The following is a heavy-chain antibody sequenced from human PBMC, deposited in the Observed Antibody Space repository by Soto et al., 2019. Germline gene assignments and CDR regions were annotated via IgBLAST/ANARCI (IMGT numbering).Heavy chain of an antibody. J-gene: IGHJ6*03. CDR3: ARGVYYDFWSGYYPADYYYYYYYMDV. Sequence: QVQLQESGPGLVKPSETLSLTCTVSGGSISSYYWSWIRQPPGKGLEWIGYIYYSGSTNYNPSLKSRVTISVDTSKNPFSLKLSSVTAADTAVYYCARGVYYDFWSGYYPADYYYYYYYMDVWGKGTTVTVSS. CDR1: GGSISSYY. V-gene: IGHV4-59*01. CDR2: IYYSGST. D-gene: IGHD3-3*01.